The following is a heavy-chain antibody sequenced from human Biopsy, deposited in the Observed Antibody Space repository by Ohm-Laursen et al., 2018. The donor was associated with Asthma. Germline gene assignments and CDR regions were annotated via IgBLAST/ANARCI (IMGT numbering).Heavy chain of an antibody. Sequence: SDTLSLTCTVSGGSMSSSSYYWGWIRQPPGKGLEWMGSVSYSGSAYHNPSLKSRVTISVDTSKNPFSLKVSSAPAADTAVYYCARHWDWGSFFDYWGQGTPVTVSS. D-gene: IGHD7-27*01. CDR2: VSYSGSA. CDR3: ARHWDWGSFFDY. CDR1: GGSMSSSSYY. V-gene: IGHV4-39*01. J-gene: IGHJ4*02.